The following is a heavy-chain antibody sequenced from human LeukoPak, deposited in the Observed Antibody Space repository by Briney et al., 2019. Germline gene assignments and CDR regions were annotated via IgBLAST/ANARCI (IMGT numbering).Heavy chain of an antibody. Sequence: GRSLRLSCAASGFTFSSYAMSWVRQAPGKGLEWVSAISGSGGSTYYADSVKGRFTISRDNSKNTLYLQMNSLRAEDTAVYYCAKVTTMVRGVISYWGQGTLVTVSS. J-gene: IGHJ4*02. CDR2: ISGSGGST. CDR3: AKVTTMVRGVISY. D-gene: IGHD3-10*01. V-gene: IGHV3-23*01. CDR1: GFTFSSYA.